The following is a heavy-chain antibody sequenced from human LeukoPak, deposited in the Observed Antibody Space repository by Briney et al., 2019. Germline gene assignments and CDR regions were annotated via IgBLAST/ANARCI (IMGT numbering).Heavy chain of an antibody. V-gene: IGHV3-48*04. D-gene: IGHD4-17*01. CDR1: GFTFSSYS. CDR2: ISSSSSTI. CDR3: ASAPYGDPNWFDP. Sequence: GGSLRPSCAASGFTFSSYSMNWVRQAPGKGLEWVSYISSSSSTIYYADPVKGRFTISRDNAKNSLYLQMNSLRAEDTAVYYCASAPYGDPNWFDPWGQGTLVTVSS. J-gene: IGHJ5*02.